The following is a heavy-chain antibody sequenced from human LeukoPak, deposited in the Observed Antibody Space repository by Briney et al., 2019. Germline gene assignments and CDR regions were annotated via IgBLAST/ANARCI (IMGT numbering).Heavy chain of an antibody. CDR1: GYSISSGYY. V-gene: IGHV4-61*01. Sequence: SETLSFTCAVSGYSISSGYYWSWIRQPPGKGLEWIGYIYYSGSTNYNPSLKSRVTISVDTSKNQFSLKLSSVTAADTAVYYCARDQVPAAIRGFDPWGQGTLVTVSS. CDR3: ARDQVPAAIRGFDP. CDR2: IYYSGST. J-gene: IGHJ5*02. D-gene: IGHD2-2*01.